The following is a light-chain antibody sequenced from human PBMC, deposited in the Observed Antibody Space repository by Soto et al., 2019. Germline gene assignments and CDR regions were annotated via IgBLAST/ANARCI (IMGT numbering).Light chain of an antibody. CDR1: SSNIGTYR. Sequence: QSVLTQPPSASGTPGQRVTISCSGSSSNIGTYRVSWYQHFPGTAPRLLIYSDNQRPSGVPDRFSASKSGASASLAISGLQSEDEAYFYCAAWDDSLNGCVFGPGTKVTVL. J-gene: IGLJ1*01. CDR2: SDN. V-gene: IGLV1-44*01. CDR3: AAWDDSLNGCV.